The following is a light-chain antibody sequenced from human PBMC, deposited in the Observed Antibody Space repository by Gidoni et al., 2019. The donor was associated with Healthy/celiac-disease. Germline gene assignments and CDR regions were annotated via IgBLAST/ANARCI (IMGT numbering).Light chain of an antibody. J-gene: IGKJ2*03. V-gene: IGKV1-39*01. CDR1: QSISNY. CDR2: TAS. CDR3: QQSYCTTMYR. Sequence: RASQSISNYLSWYQQKPGKAPKLLIYTASSLQSGVPSRFSCSGSGTDFSLTISSMQPEDFAIYYCQQSYCTTMYRFGQGTKVEIK.